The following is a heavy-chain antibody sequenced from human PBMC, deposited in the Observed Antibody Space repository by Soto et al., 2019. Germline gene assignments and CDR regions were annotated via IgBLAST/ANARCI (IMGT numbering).Heavy chain of an antibody. J-gene: IGHJ6*02. D-gene: IGHD2-15*01. V-gene: IGHV1-18*04. CDR2: ISAYNGNT. Sequence: GASVKVSCKASGYTFTSYGISWVRQAPGQGLDWMGWISAYNGNTKYAQDLQGRVTMTTDTSTSTAYMELRSLRSDDTAMYYCARFSGGSYNTYYFYYGMDVWGQRTTVTVS. CDR3: ARFSGGSYNTYYFYYGMDV. CDR1: GYTFTSYG.